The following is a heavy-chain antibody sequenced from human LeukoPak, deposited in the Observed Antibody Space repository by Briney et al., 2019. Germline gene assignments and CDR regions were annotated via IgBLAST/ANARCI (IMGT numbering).Heavy chain of an antibody. CDR2: VHHSGTS. Sequence: PSETLSLTCTVSGGSITSSHWSWVRRSPGKGLEWIGYVHHSGTSSYNPSLESRVTISLDTSKSQFSLTLESVTAADTALYYCAGAEINSLRSPGTLYYIHTWGQGTLVTVSS. CDR1: GGSITSSH. V-gene: IGHV4-59*01. D-gene: IGHD5-12*01. CDR3: AGAEINSLRSPGTLYYIHT. J-gene: IGHJ5*02.